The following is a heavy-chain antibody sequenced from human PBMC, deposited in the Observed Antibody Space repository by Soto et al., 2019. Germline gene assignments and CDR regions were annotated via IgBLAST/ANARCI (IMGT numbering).Heavy chain of an antibody. CDR2: FDPSGVAT. Sequence: QVQLVQSGAEVKKPGASVKVSCKASGYTFTSYFIHWVRQAPGQGLEWMGVFDPSGVATNSAQKFQGRLTMTRDTSTSTVYMDLTSLGSDDTALYYCARVSRGAVDIWGQGTLVTVSS. J-gene: IGHJ3*02. V-gene: IGHV1-46*01. CDR3: ARVSRGAVDI. CDR1: GYTFTSYF.